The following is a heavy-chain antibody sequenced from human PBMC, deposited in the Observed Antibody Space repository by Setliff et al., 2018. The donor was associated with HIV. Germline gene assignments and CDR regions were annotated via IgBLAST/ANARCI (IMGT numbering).Heavy chain of an antibody. CDR3: ARKLRPGHGVDV. CDR1: GFTFNNYW. V-gene: IGHV3-7*01. J-gene: IGHJ6*02. Sequence: PGGSLRLSCAASGFTFNNYWMAWVRQAPGKGLEWVGNINQDGSEKNYVDSVKGRFTISGDNAKNSMDLQMNSLRAEDTAIYYCARKLRPGHGVDVWGQGTTVTVSS. CDR2: INQDGSEK. D-gene: IGHD3-10*01.